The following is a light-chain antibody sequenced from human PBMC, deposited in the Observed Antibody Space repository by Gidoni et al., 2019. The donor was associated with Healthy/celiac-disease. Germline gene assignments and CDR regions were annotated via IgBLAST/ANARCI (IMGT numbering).Light chain of an antibody. CDR2: GAS. Sequence: DIVLTQSPGTLSLSPGERATLSCSASQSVRSSYLAWYQQKPGQAPRLLIYGASSRATGIPDRFSGSGSGTDFTLTISRLEPEDFAVYYCQQYGSSPRTFXQXTKVEIK. V-gene: IGKV3-20*01. J-gene: IGKJ1*01. CDR3: QQYGSSPRT. CDR1: QSVRSSY.